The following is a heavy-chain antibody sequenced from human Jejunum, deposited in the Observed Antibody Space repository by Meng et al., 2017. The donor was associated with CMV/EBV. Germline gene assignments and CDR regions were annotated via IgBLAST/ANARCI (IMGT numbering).Heavy chain of an antibody. V-gene: IGHV1-69*01. CDR2: IIPMFATA. CDR3: AKDIRGSGLFDHYYGLDV. CDR1: FRSFF. Sequence: FRSFFISWVRQAPGHGPEWMGGIIPMFATAKYSQKFQGRVTITADESTSTAYMEVSSLRPEDTAVYYCAKDIRGSGLFDHYYGLDVWGQGTTVTVSS. D-gene: IGHD3-3*01. J-gene: IGHJ6*02.